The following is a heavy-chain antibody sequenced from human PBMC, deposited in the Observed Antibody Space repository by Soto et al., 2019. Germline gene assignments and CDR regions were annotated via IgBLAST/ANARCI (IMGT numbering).Heavy chain of an antibody. CDR2: ISTYNNYT. V-gene: IGHV1-18*01. J-gene: IGHJ5*02. CDR3: ARRWAHPWFDP. D-gene: IGHD1-26*01. Sequence: QVQLVQSGAEVKKPGASVKVSCKASGYIFTSYGISWVRQAPGQGLEWMGWISTYNNYTNYAQNLQGRVTMPTDTATSTVYLQRWSGRSDDTAVYYCARRWAHPWFDPWGQGTPVTVSS. CDR1: GYIFTSYG.